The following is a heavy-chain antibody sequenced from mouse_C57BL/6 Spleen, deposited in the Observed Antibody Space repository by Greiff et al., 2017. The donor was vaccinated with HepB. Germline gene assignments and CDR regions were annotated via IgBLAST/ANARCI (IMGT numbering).Heavy chain of an antibody. V-gene: IGHV5-4*01. CDR2: ISDGGSYT. CDR3: ARDLFITTVVAGAMDY. CDR1: GFTFSSYA. J-gene: IGHJ4*01. D-gene: IGHD1-1*01. Sequence: EVQVVESGGGLVKPGGSLKLSCAASGFTFSSYAMSWVRQTPEKRLEWVATISDGGSYTYYPDNVKGRFTISRDNAKNNLYLQMSHLKSEDTAMYYCARDLFITTVVAGAMDYWGQGTSVTVSS.